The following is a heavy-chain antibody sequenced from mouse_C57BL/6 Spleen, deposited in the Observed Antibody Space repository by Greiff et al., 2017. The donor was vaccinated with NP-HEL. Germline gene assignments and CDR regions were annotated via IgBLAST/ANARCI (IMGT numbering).Heavy chain of an antibody. V-gene: IGHV1-55*01. CDR3: ARRSAVVARAY. J-gene: IGHJ3*01. CDR1: GYTFTSYW. CDR2: IYPGSGST. Sequence: QVQLQQSGAELVKPGASVKMSCKASGYTFTSYWITWVKQRPGQGLEWIGDIYPGSGSTNYNEKFKSKATLTVDTSSSTAYMQLSSLTSEDSAVYYCARRSAVVARAYWGQGTLVTVSA. D-gene: IGHD1-1*01.